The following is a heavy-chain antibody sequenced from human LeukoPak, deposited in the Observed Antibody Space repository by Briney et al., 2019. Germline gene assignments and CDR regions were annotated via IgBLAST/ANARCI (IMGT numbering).Heavy chain of an antibody. Sequence: GGSLRLSCAASGFTFSSYGMSWVRQAPGKGLEWVSAISGSGGSTYYADSVKGRFTISRDNSKNTLYLQMNSLRAEDTAVYYCAKRFFELGIRCSSTSCYFDYWGQGTLVTVSS. J-gene: IGHJ4*02. CDR2: ISGSGGST. CDR3: AKRFFELGIRCSSTSCYFDY. V-gene: IGHV3-23*01. D-gene: IGHD2-2*01. CDR1: GFTFSSYG.